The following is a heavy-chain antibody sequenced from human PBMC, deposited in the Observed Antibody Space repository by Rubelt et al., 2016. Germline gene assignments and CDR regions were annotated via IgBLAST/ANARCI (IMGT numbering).Heavy chain of an antibody. CDR2: IIPIFGTA. CDR3: ARDLVGVVITTHDAFDI. D-gene: IGHD3-22*01. Sequence: QVQLVQSGAEVKKPGASVKGSCKASGYTFTSYYMHWVRQAPGQGLEWMGGIIPIFGTANYAQKFQGRVTITADKSTSTAYMELSSLRSEDTAVYYCARDLVGVVITTHDAFDIWGQGTMVTVSS. V-gene: IGHV1-69*06. CDR1: GYTFTSYY. J-gene: IGHJ3*02.